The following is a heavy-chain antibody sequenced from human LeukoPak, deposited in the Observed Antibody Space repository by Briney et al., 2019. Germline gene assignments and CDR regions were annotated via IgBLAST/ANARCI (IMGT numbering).Heavy chain of an antibody. D-gene: IGHD6-25*01. V-gene: IGHV4-39*07. J-gene: IGHJ4*02. CDR1: GGSISSSSYY. Sequence: SETLSLTCTVSGGSISSSSYYWGWIRQPPGKGQEWIGSIYYSGSTYYTPSLKSRVTISVDTSKNQFSLKLTSVTAADTAVYYCARAGGIPASFDYWGQGTLVTVSS. CDR3: ARAGGIPASFDY. CDR2: IYYSGST.